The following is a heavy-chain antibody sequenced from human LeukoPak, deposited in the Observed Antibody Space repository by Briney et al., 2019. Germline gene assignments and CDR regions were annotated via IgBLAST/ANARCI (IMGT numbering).Heavy chain of an antibody. J-gene: IGHJ4*02. D-gene: IGHD6-13*01. V-gene: IGHV4-59*12. CDR1: GGSISSYY. CDR3: ARDVVAAAGTWDY. Sequence: SETLSLTCTVSGGSISSYYWSWIRQPTGKGLEWIGYIYYSGSTNYNPSLKSRVTMSVDTSKNQFSLKLSSVSAADTAVYYCARDVVAAAGTWDYWGQGTLVTVSS. CDR2: IYYSGST.